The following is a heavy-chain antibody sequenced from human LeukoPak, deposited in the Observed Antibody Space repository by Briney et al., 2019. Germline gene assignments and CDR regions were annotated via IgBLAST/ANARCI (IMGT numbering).Heavy chain of an antibody. CDR1: GGSIGSSNYY. J-gene: IGHJ5*02. CDR2: ISYTGST. V-gene: IGHV4-39*07. Sequence: PSETLSLTWTVSGGSIGSSNYYGGWIRQPPGKGLEGSGSISYTGSTYYNPSLKSRVTISVDTSKNQFSLKLSSVTAADTAVYYCARGVLGYDFWSGDNWFDPWAQGTLVTVSS. D-gene: IGHD3-3*01. CDR3: ARGVLGYDFWSGDNWFDP.